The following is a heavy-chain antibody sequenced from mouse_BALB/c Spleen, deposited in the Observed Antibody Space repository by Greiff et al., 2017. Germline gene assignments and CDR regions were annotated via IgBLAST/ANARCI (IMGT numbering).Heavy chain of an antibody. D-gene: IGHD1-1*01. CDR2: ISSGSSTI. CDR1: GFTFSSFG. Sequence: EVMLVESGGGLVQPGGSRKLSCAASGFTFSSFGMHWVRQAPEKGLEWVAYISSGSSTIYYADTVKGRFTISRDNPKNTLFLQMTSLRSEDTAMYYCARSLTTVDAMDYWGQGTSVTVSS. V-gene: IGHV5-17*02. CDR3: ARSLTTVDAMDY. J-gene: IGHJ4*01.